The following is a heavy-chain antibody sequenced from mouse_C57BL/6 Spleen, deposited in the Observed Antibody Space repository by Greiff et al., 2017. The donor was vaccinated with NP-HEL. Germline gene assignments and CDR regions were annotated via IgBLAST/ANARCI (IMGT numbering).Heavy chain of an antibody. J-gene: IGHJ1*03. CDR2: ISDGGSYT. D-gene: IGHD1-1*01. Sequence: EVKLVESGGGLVKPGGSLKLSCAASGFTFSSYAMSWVRQTPEKRLEWVATISDGGSYTYYPDNVKGRFTISRDNAKNNLYLQMSHLKSEDTAMYYCARDTRYYYGSSYGYFDVWGTGTTVTVSS. V-gene: IGHV5-4*01. CDR1: GFTFSSYA. CDR3: ARDTRYYYGSSYGYFDV.